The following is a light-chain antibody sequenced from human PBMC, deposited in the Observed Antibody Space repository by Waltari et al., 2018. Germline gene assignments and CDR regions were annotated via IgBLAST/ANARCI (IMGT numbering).Light chain of an antibody. CDR2: GKN. V-gene: IGLV3-19*01. Sequence: SSELTQDPAVSVSLGQTVTITCQGDTLRNYYASWYQQKPGQAPLLVISGKNNRPSGIPDRFSGSRSGNTASLTITGAQAEDEADYYCNSRDNSGNLPYVFGTGTKVTVL. J-gene: IGLJ1*01. CDR1: TLRNYY. CDR3: NSRDNSGNLPYV.